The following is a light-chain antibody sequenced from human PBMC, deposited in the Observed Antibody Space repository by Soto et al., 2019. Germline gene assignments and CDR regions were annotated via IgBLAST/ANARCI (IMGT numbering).Light chain of an antibody. J-gene: IGKJ1*01. CDR3: QQCYINPWT. Sequence: LQMTQSPATLSASVGERVTITCRASQSVNTYLHWYQQKAGQAPKLLIYAASNLQSGVPSRFSGRGSGTDFTLTVESLQPEDFATYYCQQCYINPWTFGQGTKVAIK. CDR2: AAS. V-gene: IGKV1-39*01. CDR1: QSVNTY.